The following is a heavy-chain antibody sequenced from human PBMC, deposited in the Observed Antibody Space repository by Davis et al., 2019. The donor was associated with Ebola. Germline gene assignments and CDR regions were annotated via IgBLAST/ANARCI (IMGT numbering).Heavy chain of an antibody. J-gene: IGHJ4*02. Sequence: GGSLRLSCAASGFTFSNAWMNWVRQAPGKGLEWVSYISSSSSYTNYADSVKGRFTISRDNAKNTLYLQMNSLKTEDTAVYYCTRQWGIADDYWGQGTLVTVSS. CDR3: TRQWGIADDY. V-gene: IGHV3-11*03. CDR1: GFTFSNAW. CDR2: ISSSSSYT. D-gene: IGHD6-13*01.